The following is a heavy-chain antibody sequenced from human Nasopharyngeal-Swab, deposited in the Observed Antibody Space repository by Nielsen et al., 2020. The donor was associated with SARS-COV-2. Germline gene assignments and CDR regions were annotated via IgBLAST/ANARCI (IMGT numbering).Heavy chain of an antibody. CDR3: ARVSYAILTGYYAAFDI. J-gene: IGHJ3*02. D-gene: IGHD3-9*01. V-gene: IGHV3-48*01. CDR1: GFTFSSYS. CDR2: ISSSSSTI. Sequence: GGSLRLSCAASGFTFSSYSMNWVRQAPGKGLEWVSYISSSSSTIYYADSVKGRFTISRDHSKNTLYLQMNSLRAEDTAVYYCARVSYAILTGYYAAFDIWGQGTMVTVSS.